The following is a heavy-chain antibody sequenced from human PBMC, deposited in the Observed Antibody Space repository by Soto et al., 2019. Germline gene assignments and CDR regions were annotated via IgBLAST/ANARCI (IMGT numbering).Heavy chain of an antibody. J-gene: IGHJ6*03. CDR3: AKVYSYCSSTSCYYDYYYYYMDV. Sequence: PGGSLRLSCASSGYTFCSYAMSWVLQAPGKGLEWVSAISGSGGSTYYADSVKGRFTISRDNSKNTLYLQMNSLRAEDTAVYYCAKVYSYCSSTSCYYDYYYYYMDVWGKGTTVTVSS. V-gene: IGHV3-23*01. CDR2: ISGSGGST. D-gene: IGHD2-2*01. CDR1: GYTFCSYA.